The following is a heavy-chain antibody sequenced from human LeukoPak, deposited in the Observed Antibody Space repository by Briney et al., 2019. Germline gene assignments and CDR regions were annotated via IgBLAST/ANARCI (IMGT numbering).Heavy chain of an antibody. CDR2: IYTSGTT. V-gene: IGHV4-61*02. CDR1: GGSINSGDYY. J-gene: IGHJ5*02. D-gene: IGHD5-24*01. CDR3: ARTKRMATIYWFDP. Sequence: SQTLSLTCTVSGGSINSGDYYWSWIRQPAGKGLEWIGRIYTSGTTNYNPSLKSRVSISVDTSKNQFSLKLSSVTAADTAVYYCARTKRMATIYWFDPWGQGTLVTVSS.